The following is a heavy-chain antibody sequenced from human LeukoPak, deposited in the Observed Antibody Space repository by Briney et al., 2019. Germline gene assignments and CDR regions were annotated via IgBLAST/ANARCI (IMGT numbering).Heavy chain of an antibody. Sequence: GGSLRLSCAASGFTFSSYAMSWVRQAPEKGLEWVSAISGSGGSTYYADSVKGRFTISRDNSKNTLYLQMNSLRAEDTAVYYCAKDGSGWYLFSAGYFDYWGQGTLATVSS. CDR2: ISGSGGST. D-gene: IGHD6-19*01. CDR1: GFTFSSYA. CDR3: AKDGSGWYLFSAGYFDY. J-gene: IGHJ4*02. V-gene: IGHV3-23*01.